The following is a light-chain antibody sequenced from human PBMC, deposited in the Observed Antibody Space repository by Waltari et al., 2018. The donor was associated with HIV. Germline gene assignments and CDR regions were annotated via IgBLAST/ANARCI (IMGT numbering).Light chain of an antibody. Sequence: QSALTQPPSVSGSLGQSVTISCTGTSSDLGAFNRVSWYQQSPGTAPKLRIYEGTHRPSGVPVRFSGSKSGNTASLTISGLQADDEADYYCSSYTTSSTWVFGGGTKLTVL. CDR2: EGT. J-gene: IGLJ3*02. CDR1: SSDLGAFNR. V-gene: IGLV2-18*02. CDR3: SSYTTSSTWV.